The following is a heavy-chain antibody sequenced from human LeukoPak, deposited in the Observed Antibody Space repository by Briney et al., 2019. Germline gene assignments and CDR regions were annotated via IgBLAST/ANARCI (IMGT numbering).Heavy chain of an antibody. J-gene: IGHJ5*02. CDR2: IYYSGGT. CDR3: ARDLKSSYGINWFDP. D-gene: IGHD5-18*01. CDR1: GGSISSYY. V-gene: IGHV4-59*01. Sequence: AETLSLTCTVSGGSISSYYWSWIRQPPGKGLEWIGYIYYSGGTNYNPSLKSRVTISVATSKNQFSLKLSSVTAADTAVYYCARDLKSSYGINWFDPWARGPWSPSPQ.